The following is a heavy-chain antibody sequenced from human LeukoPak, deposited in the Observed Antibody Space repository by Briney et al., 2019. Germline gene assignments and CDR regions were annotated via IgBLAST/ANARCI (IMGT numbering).Heavy chain of an antibody. J-gene: IGHJ4*02. D-gene: IGHD3-22*01. V-gene: IGHV1-18*01. CDR2: ISAYNGNT. CDR3: ASETGYYYDSSGVFDY. CDR1: GYTFTTYV. Sequence: ASVKVSCKTSGYTFTTYVFNWVRQAPGQGLEWMGWISAYNGNTNYAQNLQGRVTMTTDTSTSTAYMELSRLRSDDTAVYYCASETGYYYDSSGVFDYWGQGTLVTVSS.